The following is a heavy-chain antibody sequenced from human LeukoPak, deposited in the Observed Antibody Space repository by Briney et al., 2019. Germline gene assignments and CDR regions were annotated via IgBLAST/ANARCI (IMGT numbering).Heavy chain of an antibody. CDR3: ARGRGITTVTELSEFDY. V-gene: IGHV4-34*01. J-gene: IGHJ4*02. D-gene: IGHD4-17*01. Sequence: SETLSLTCAVYGGSFSGYYWSWIRQTPGKGLEWIGEINHSGSTNYNPSLKSRVTISVDTSKNQFSLKLSSVTAADTAVYYCARGRGITTVTELSEFDYWGQGTLVTVSS. CDR1: GGSFSGYY. CDR2: INHSGST.